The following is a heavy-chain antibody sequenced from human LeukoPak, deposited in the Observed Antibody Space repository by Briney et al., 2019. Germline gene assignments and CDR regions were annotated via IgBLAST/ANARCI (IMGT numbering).Heavy chain of an antibody. V-gene: IGHV1-2*02. CDR2: INPNSGGT. D-gene: IGHD1-26*01. Sequence: ASVKVSCKASGYTFTDYYMHWVRQAPGQGLEWMGWINPNSGGTNYAQKFQGRVTMTRDTSISTAYMELSRLRSDDTAVYYCARDPIVGATYNFDYWGQGTLVTVSS. CDR1: GYTFTDYY. CDR3: ARDPIVGATYNFDY. J-gene: IGHJ4*02.